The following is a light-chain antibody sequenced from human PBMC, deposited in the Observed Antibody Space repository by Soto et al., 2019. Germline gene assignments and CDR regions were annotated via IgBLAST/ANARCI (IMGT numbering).Light chain of an antibody. Sequence: QSVLTQPASVSGSPGQSITISCTGTISDVGSYNYVSWYQQYPGKAPKLMIYDVSTRPSGVSDRFSGSKSGNTASLTISGLRTEDEADYYCGSYTTSSTRVLGTGTNVNVL. CDR2: DVS. V-gene: IGLV2-14*03. CDR1: ISDVGSYNY. CDR3: GSYTTSSTRV. J-gene: IGLJ1*01.